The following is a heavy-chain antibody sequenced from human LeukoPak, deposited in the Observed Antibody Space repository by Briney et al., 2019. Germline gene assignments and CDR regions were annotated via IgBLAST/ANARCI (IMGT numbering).Heavy chain of an antibody. CDR3: ARGNWNPDF. CDR2: IYSDGSTT. V-gene: IGHV3-74*01. CDR1: GFTFNSYW. Sequence: GGSLRLSCAASGFTFNSYWMHWVRQAPGKGLAWVSRIYSDGSTTNYADSVKGQFTISRDNARNTLYLQMDSLRAEDTAVYYCARGNWNPDFWGQGTLVTVSS. D-gene: IGHD1-1*01. J-gene: IGHJ4*02.